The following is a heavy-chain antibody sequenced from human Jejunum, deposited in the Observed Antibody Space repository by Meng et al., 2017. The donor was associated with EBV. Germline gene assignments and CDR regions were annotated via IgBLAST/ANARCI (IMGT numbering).Heavy chain of an antibody. CDR1: GFTFSNAW. Sequence: VRLVEFGGGCVTPGGSLRLSCVASGFTFSNAWMSWVRQAPGKGLEWVGRIKRKIDGEATDYAAPVKGRFTISRDDSKNTVYLQMNSLKTEDTAVYYCFDHAYWGQGTLVTVSS. CDR3: FDHAY. J-gene: IGHJ4*02. CDR2: IKRKIDGEAT. V-gene: IGHV3-15*01.